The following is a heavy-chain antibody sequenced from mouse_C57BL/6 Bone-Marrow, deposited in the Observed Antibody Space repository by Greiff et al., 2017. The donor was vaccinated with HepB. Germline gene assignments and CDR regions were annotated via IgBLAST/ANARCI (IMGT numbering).Heavy chain of an antibody. CDR1: GFTFSDYY. D-gene: IGHD2-14*01. J-gene: IGHJ3*01. Sequence: EVKVVESGGGLVQPGGSLKLSCAASGFTFSDYYMYWVRQTPEKRLEWVAYISNGGGSTYYPDTVKGRFTISRDNAKNTLYLQMSRLKSEDTAMYYCARRGTHGGFAYWGQGTLVTVSA. V-gene: IGHV5-12*01. CDR3: ARRGTHGGFAY. CDR2: ISNGGGST.